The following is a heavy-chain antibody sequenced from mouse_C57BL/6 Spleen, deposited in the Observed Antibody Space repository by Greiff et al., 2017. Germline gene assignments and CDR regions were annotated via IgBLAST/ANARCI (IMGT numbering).Heavy chain of an antibody. Sequence: QVQLKQPGAELVRPGSSVKLSCKASGYTFTSYWMDWVKQRPGQGLEWIGNIYPSDSETHYNQKFKDKATLTVDKSSSTAYMQLSSLTSEDSAVYYCARSVYYGNYDWYFDVWGTGTTVTVSS. D-gene: IGHD2-1*01. CDR3: ARSVYYGNYDWYFDV. V-gene: IGHV1-61*01. CDR1: GYTFTSYW. CDR2: IYPSDSET. J-gene: IGHJ1*03.